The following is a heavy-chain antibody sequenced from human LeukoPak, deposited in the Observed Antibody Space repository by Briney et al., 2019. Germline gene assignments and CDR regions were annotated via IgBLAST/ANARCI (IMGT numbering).Heavy chain of an antibody. CDR1: RYTFTGYY. Sequence: ASVKVSCKASRYTFTGYYTHWVRQAPGQGLEWMGRINPNSGGTNYAQKFQGRVTMTRDTSISTAYMELSRLRSDDTAVYYCARILLGSGYYYFDYWGQGTLVTVSS. CDR3: ARILLGSGYYYFDY. J-gene: IGHJ4*02. CDR2: INPNSGGT. V-gene: IGHV1-2*06. D-gene: IGHD3-22*01.